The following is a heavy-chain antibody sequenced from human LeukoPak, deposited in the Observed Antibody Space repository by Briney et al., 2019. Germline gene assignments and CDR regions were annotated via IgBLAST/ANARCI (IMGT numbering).Heavy chain of an antibody. J-gene: IGHJ4*02. CDR1: GGSISSGDYY. Sequence: PSETLSLTCTVSGGSISSGDYYWSWIRQPPGRGLEWIGYIYYSGSTYYNPSLKSRVTISVDTSRNQFSLKLSSVTAADTAVYYCARGYCSGGSCYLPVWGQGTLVTVSS. V-gene: IGHV4-30-4*08. CDR3: ARGYCSGGSCYLPV. CDR2: IYYSGST. D-gene: IGHD2-15*01.